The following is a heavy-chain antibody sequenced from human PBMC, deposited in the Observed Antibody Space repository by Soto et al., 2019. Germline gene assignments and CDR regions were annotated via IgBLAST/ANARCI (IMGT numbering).Heavy chain of an antibody. CDR2: IYPGDSDT. Sequence: GESLKISCKGSGYSFATYWIGWVRQMPGKGLEWMGIIYPGDSDTRYSPSFQGQVTISADKSISTAYLEWRSLKASDTAMHYCARHTGSNDYWGQGTPVTVSS. V-gene: IGHV5-51*01. J-gene: IGHJ4*02. D-gene: IGHD1-1*01. CDR1: GYSFATYW. CDR3: ARHTGSNDY.